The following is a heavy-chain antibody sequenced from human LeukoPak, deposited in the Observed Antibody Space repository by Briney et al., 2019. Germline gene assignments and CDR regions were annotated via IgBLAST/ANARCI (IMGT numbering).Heavy chain of an antibody. Sequence: GGSLRLSCAASGFTFSSYGMHWVRQAPGKGLEWVAVISYDGSNKYYADSVKGRFTISRDNSKNTLYLQMNSLRAEDTAVYYCAKDQMYDNFWSVNWGQGTLVTVSS. CDR2: ISYDGSNK. D-gene: IGHD3-3*01. CDR1: GFTFSSYG. J-gene: IGHJ4*02. CDR3: AKDQMYDNFWSVN. V-gene: IGHV3-30*18.